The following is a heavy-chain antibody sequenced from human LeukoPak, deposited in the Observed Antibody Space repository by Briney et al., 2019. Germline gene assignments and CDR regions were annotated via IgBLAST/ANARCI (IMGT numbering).Heavy chain of an antibody. V-gene: IGHV4-39*07. CDR3: ARAPISYGLGYFDY. Sequence: PSETLSLTCTVSGGSISSGSYYWGWIRQPPGKGLEWIGSIYYSGSTYYNPSLKSRVTISVDTSKNQFSLKLSSVTAADTAVYYCARAPISYGLGYFDYWGQGTLVTVSS. D-gene: IGHD5-18*01. CDR1: GGSISSGSYY. CDR2: IYYSGST. J-gene: IGHJ4*02.